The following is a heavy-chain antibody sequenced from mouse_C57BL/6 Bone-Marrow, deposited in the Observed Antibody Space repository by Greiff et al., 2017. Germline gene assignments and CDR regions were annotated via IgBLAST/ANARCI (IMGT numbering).Heavy chain of an antibody. J-gene: IGHJ2*01. CDR1: GFTFSNYW. Sequence: EVKLQESGGGLVQPGGSMKLSCVASGFTFSNYWMNWVRQSPEQGLEWVAQIRLKSDNYATHYAESVKGRFTISRDDSKSSVYLQMNNLRAEDTGIYYCTITTVVAGGYWGQGTTLTVSS. CDR3: TITTVVAGGY. D-gene: IGHD1-1*01. CDR2: IRLKSDNYAT. V-gene: IGHV6-3*01.